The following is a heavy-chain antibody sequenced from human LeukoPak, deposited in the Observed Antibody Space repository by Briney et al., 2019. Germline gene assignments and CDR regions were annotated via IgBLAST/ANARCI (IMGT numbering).Heavy chain of an antibody. CDR2: IGIAGDT. CDR3: ARGRLSNGAGWYFDL. Sequence: GGSLRLSCAASGFTFSSYDMHWVRQVTGKGLEWVSAIGIAGDTYYLGSVKGRFTISRENAKTSLYLQMNSLRAGDTAVYYCARGRLSNGAGWYFDLWGRGTLVSVSS. CDR1: GFTFSSYD. D-gene: IGHD2-8*01. V-gene: IGHV3-13*04. J-gene: IGHJ2*01.